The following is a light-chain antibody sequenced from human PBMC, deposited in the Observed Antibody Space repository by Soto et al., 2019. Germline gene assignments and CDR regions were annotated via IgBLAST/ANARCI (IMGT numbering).Light chain of an antibody. J-gene: IGKJ1*01. CDR1: QSVSSY. CDR2: GAS. CDR3: QQYGDSPQT. V-gene: IGKV3-20*01. Sequence: EIVLTQSPATLSLSPGETATLSSRASQSVSSYLAWYQQKPGQAPRLLIYGASNRATGIPDRISGSGSGTDFTLTISRLEPEDFAVYYCQQYGDSPQTFGQGTKVDIK.